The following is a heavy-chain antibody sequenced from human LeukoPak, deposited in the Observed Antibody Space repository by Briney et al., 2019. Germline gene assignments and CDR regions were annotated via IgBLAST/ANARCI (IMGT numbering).Heavy chain of an antibody. J-gene: IGHJ5*02. D-gene: IGHD3-3*01. V-gene: IGHV4-30-2*01. CDR3: ARAGPTTGSSYYDFWSGYYGASWFDP. Sequence: TSETLSLTCTVSGGSISSGGYSWSWIRQPPGKGLEWIGYIYHSGSTYYNPSLKSRVTISVDRSKNQFSLKLSSVTAADTAVYYCARAGPTTGSSYYDFWSGYYGASWFDPWGQGTLVTVSS. CDR2: IYHSGST. CDR1: GGSISSGGYS.